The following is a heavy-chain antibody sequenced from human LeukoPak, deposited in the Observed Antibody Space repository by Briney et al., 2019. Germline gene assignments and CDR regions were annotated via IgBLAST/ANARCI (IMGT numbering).Heavy chain of an antibody. D-gene: IGHD2-15*01. CDR2: IIPIFGTA. V-gene: IGHV1-69*05. J-gene: IGHJ5*02. CDR3: ARGPRASMIPGGGWFDP. CDR1: GYTFTSYD. Sequence: SVKVSCKASGYTFTSYDIIWVRQAPGQGLEWMGRIIPIFGTANYAQKFQGRVTITTDESTSTAYMELSSLRSEDTAVYYCARGPRASMIPGGGWFDPWGQGTLVTVSS.